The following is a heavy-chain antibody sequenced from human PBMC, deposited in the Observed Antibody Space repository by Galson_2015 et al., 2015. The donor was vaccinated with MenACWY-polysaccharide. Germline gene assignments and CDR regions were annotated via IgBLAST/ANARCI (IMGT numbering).Heavy chain of an antibody. Sequence: SFSSYSMSWIRQPPGKGLEWIGSVYYTGSGSAYYNPSLKSRVAISVDTSNNQFSLRLSSVTAADTAVYFCARERYIGSSSGAAFGYWGQGTLVTVSS. CDR1: SFSSYS. J-gene: IGHJ4*02. CDR3: ARERYIGSSSGAAFGY. CDR2: VYYTGSGSA. V-gene: IGHV4-39*07. D-gene: IGHD1-26*01.